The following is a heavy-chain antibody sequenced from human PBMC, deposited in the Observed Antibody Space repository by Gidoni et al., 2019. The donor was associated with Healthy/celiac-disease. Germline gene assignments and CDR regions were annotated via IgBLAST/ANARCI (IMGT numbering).Heavy chain of an antibody. CDR2: INHSGST. CDR1: GGSFSGYY. CDR3: ARGDNMSPFDY. V-gene: IGHV4-34*01. Sequence: VQLQQWGAGLLKPSETLSLTCAVYGGSFSGYYWSWIRQPPGKGLEWIGEINHSGSTNYNPSLKSRVTISVDTSKNQFSLKLSSVTAADTAVYYCARGDNMSPFDYWGQGTLVTVSS. D-gene: IGHD3-10*02. J-gene: IGHJ4*02.